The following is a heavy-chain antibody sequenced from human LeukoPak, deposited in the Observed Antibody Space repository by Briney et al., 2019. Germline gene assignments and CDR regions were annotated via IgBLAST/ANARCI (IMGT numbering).Heavy chain of an antibody. D-gene: IGHD1-26*01. CDR2: ISAYNGNT. CDR3: ARASGSYFYYYGMDV. CDR1: GYTFTSYG. Sequence: GASLKVSCTASGYTFTSYGISWVRQAPGKGLEWMGWISAYNGNTNYAQKLQGRVTMTTDTSTSTAYMELRSLRSDDTAMYYCARASGSYFYYYGMDVWGQGTTVTVSS. J-gene: IGHJ6*02. V-gene: IGHV1-18*01.